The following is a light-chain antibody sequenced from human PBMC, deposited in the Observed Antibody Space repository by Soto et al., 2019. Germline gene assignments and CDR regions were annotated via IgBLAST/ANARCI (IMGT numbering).Light chain of an antibody. Sequence: DVVMTQSPLSLPVTLGQPASISCRSSQSLIHSDGNTYLSWFQQRPGQSPRRLIYEVSVRDSGVPDRFTGSGSGTDFTLKISRVEAEDVGVYYCMQGTHWPWTFGQGTEVEIK. CDR2: EVS. CDR3: MQGTHWPWT. J-gene: IGKJ1*01. V-gene: IGKV2-30*02. CDR1: QSLIHSDGNTY.